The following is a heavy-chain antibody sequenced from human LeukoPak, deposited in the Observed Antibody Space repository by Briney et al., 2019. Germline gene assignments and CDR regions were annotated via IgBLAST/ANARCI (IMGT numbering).Heavy chain of an antibody. V-gene: IGHV3-53*01. Sequence: PGGSLRLSCAASGFTVSFNYMSWVRQAPGKGLEWVSVIYDGGGTYYADSVKGRFTISRDNSKNTLYLQMNSLRAEDTAVYYCARGYSSSRDYWGQGTLVTVSS. CDR2: IYDGGGT. J-gene: IGHJ4*02. D-gene: IGHD6-6*01. CDR3: ARGYSSSRDY. CDR1: GFTVSFNY.